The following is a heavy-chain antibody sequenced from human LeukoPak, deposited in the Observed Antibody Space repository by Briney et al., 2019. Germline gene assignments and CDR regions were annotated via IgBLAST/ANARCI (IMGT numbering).Heavy chain of an antibody. CDR1: GFTFSGYP. J-gene: IGHJ4*02. D-gene: IGHD1-26*01. V-gene: IGHV3-23*01. CDR3: VKSRRVGANQRGLFDY. CDR2: VSGSGRNT. Sequence: GGSLRLSCAASGFTFSGYPIHWVRQAPGKGLEWVSSVSGSGRNTFYPDSVEGRFTISRDNSKNTVYLQMNSLRADDAAVYYCVKSRRVGANQRGLFDYWGQGTLVTVSP.